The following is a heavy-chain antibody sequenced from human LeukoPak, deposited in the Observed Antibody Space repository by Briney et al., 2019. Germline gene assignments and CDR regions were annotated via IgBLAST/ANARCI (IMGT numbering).Heavy chain of an antibody. Sequence: GGSLRLSCAASGFTFSGYWMSWVRQAPGKGLEWVADIKQDGSEKYYVGSVKGRFTISRDNAKESVYLQMNSLRAEDTAVYYCVREWIQQLALEYWGQGTLVTVSS. J-gene: IGHJ4*02. D-gene: IGHD5-18*01. CDR2: IKQDGSEK. CDR3: VREWIQQLALEY. V-gene: IGHV3-7*04. CDR1: GFTFSGYW.